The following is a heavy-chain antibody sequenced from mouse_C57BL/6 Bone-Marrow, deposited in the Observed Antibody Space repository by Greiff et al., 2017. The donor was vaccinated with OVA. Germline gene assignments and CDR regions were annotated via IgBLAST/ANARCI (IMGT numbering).Heavy chain of an antibody. CDR1: GFTFSDYG. Sequence: EVKLMESGGGLVQPGGSLKLSCAASGFTFSDYGMAWVRQAPRKGPEWVAFISNLAYSIYYADTVTGRFTISRENAKNTLYLELSSLRSEDTAMYYCARGSDYSWFAYWGQGTLVTVSA. J-gene: IGHJ3*01. CDR2: ISNLAYSI. V-gene: IGHV5-15*01. CDR3: ARGSDYSWFAY. D-gene: IGHD2-4*01.